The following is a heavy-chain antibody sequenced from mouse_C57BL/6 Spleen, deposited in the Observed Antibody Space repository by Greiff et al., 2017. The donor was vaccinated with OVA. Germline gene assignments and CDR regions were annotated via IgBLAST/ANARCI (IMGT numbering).Heavy chain of an antibody. CDR1: GYAFSSSW. CDR3: ARRKETLLHFDY. J-gene: IGHJ2*01. Sequence: VQLQQSGPELVKPGASVKISCKASGYAFSSSWMNWVKQRPGKGLEWIGRIYPGDGDTNYNGKFKGKATLTADKASSTAYMQLSSLTSEDSAVYFCARRKETLLHFDYWGQGTTLTVSS. CDR2: IYPGDGDT. D-gene: IGHD2-1*01. V-gene: IGHV1-82*01.